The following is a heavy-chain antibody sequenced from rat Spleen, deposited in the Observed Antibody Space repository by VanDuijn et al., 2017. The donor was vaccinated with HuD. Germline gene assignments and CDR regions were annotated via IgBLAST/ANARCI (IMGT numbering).Heavy chain of an antibody. Sequence: EVQLAESGGGLVQPGRSLKLSCAASGFTFSDYYMAWVRQAPTKGLEWVASISYDGGSTYYRDSVKCLFTISRDNAKSSLYLQMDSLRSEDTATYYCTTDSGPYWGQGVMVTVSS. CDR1: GFTFSDYY. D-gene: IGHD1-1*01. CDR3: TTDSGPY. J-gene: IGHJ2*01. V-gene: IGHV5-20*01. CDR2: ISYDGGST.